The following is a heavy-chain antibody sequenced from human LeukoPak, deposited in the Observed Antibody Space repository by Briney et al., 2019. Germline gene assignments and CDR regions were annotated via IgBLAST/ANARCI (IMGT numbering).Heavy chain of an antibody. V-gene: IGHV3-21*01. CDR1: GFTFSTCS. Sequence: GGSLRLSCAASGFTFSTCSMNWVRQAPGKGLEWVSSISSSSSYIYYADSVKGRFTISRDNAENSLYLQMNSLRAEDTAVYYCARDLLGCNYLFDYWGQGTLVTVSS. CDR2: ISSSSSYI. J-gene: IGHJ4*02. CDR3: ARDLLGCNYLFDY. D-gene: IGHD4-11*01.